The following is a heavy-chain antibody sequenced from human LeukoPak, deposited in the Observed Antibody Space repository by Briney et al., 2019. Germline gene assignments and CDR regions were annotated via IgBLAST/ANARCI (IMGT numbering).Heavy chain of an antibody. V-gene: IGHV3-20*04. Sequence: GGSLRLSCAASGFTFSSYSMNWVRQAPGKGLEWVSGINWNGGSTGYADSVKGRFTISRDNAKNSLYLQMNSLRAEDTALYYCARAQYYDFWSGYYTGYYYYYYMDVWGKGTTVTVSS. CDR2: INWNGGST. D-gene: IGHD3-3*01. CDR1: GFTFSSYS. J-gene: IGHJ6*03. CDR3: ARAQYYDFWSGYYTGYYYYYYMDV.